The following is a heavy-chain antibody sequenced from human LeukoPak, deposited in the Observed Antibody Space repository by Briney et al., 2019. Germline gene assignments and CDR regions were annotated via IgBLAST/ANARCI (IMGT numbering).Heavy chain of an antibody. V-gene: IGHV1-69*05. D-gene: IGHD5-24*01. CDR2: IIPIFGTA. CDR3: ARPDGSDAFDI. CDR1: GVTFSSYA. J-gene: IGHJ3*02. Sequence: SVKVSCKASGVTFSSYAISWVRQAPGQGLEWMGRIIPIFGTANYAQKFQGRVTITTDESTSTAYMELSSLRSEDTAMYYCARPDGSDAFDIWGQGTMVTVSS.